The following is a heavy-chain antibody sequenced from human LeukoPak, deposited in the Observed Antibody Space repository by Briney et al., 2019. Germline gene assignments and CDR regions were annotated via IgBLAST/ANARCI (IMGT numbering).Heavy chain of an antibody. D-gene: IGHD3-10*01. CDR3: ARSSVVRGVPDY. CDR2: IYYSGST. V-gene: IGHV4-59*01. Sequence: SETLSLTCTVSGGSISSYYWSWLRQPPGKGLEWIGYIYYSGSTNYNPSLKSRVTISVDTSKNQFSLKLSSVTAADTAVYYCARSSVVRGVPDYWGQGTLVTVSS. CDR1: GGSISSYY. J-gene: IGHJ4*02.